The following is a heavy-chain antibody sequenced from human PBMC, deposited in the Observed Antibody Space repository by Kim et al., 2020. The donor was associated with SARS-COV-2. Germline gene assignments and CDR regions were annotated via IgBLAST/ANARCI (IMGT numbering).Heavy chain of an antibody. Sequence: SETLSLTCAVYGGSFSGYYWSWIRQPPGKGLEWIGEINHSGSTNYNPSLKSRVTISVDTSKNQFSLKLSSVTAADTAVYYCARAVHNVGPDYWGQGTLVT. J-gene: IGHJ4*02. CDR1: GGSFSGYY. CDR2: INHSGST. V-gene: IGHV4-34*01. CDR3: ARAVHNVGPDY. D-gene: IGHD1-1*01.